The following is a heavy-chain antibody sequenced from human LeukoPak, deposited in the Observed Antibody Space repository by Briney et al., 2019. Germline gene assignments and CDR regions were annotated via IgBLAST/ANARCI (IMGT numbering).Heavy chain of an antibody. J-gene: IGHJ4*02. D-gene: IGHD3-10*01. CDR2: MNPNRGNT. Sequence: ASVKGSCKASGYTFTSYDIKWVGQATVQGLEWMGWMNPNRGNTGYAQKFQGRVTMTRNTSISTAYIELSSLRSEDTGVYYCAKGRYYYGSGSYYYFHYWGEGTRVRVSS. V-gene: IGHV1-8*01. CDR3: AKGRYYYGSGSYYYFHY. CDR1: GYTFTSYD.